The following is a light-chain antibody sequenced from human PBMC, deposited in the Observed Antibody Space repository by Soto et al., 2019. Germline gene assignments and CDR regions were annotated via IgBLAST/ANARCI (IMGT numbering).Light chain of an antibody. CDR3: CSYAVIYTPP. V-gene: IGLV2-11*01. Sequence: QSVLTQPRSVSGSPGQSVTISCTGTSSDVGGFNYVSWYQQHPGKPPKLIIYEVNRRPSGVPDRFSGSKSGNTASLTISGLQAEDEGDYYCCSYAVIYTPPFGGGTKVTVL. CDR1: SSDVGGFNY. J-gene: IGLJ2*01. CDR2: EVN.